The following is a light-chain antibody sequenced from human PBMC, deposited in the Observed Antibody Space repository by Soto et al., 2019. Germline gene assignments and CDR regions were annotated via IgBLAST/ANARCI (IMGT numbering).Light chain of an antibody. Sequence: DVQMTQSPSSLSASVGDRVTIICRSSQGISNYLAWYQQKPGKVPKLLIYAASTLQSGVPSRFSGSGSGTDFPLTVSSLQPEDFATYYCHQSYDIPTFGQGTRLEIK. V-gene: IGKV1-27*01. CDR1: QGISNY. CDR2: AAS. J-gene: IGKJ5*01. CDR3: HQSYDIPT.